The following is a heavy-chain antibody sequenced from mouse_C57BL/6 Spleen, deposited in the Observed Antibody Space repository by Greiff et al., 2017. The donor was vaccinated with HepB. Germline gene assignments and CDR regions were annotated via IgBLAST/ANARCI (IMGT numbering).Heavy chain of an antibody. CDR2: ISSGSSTI. V-gene: IGHV5-17*01. J-gene: IGHJ4*01. CDR1: GFTFSDYG. Sequence: EVQLVESGGGLVKPGGSLKLSCAASGFTFSDYGMHWVRQAPEKGLEWVAYISSGSSTIYYADTVKGRFTISRDNAKNTLFLQMTSLRSEDTAMYYCARPIGTPYYYAMDYWGQGTSVTVSS. CDR3: ARPIGTPYYYAMDY. D-gene: IGHD4-1*01.